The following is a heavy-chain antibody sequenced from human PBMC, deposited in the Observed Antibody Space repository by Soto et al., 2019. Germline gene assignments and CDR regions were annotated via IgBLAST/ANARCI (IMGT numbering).Heavy chain of an antibody. CDR3: AAEEVVGAAEWFDP. J-gene: IGHJ5*02. CDR1: GFTFTSSA. V-gene: IGHV1-58*02. D-gene: IGHD1-26*01. CDR2: IVVGSGNT. Sequence: QMQLVQSGPEVKKPGTSVKVSCKASGFTFTSSAMQWVRQARGQRLEWIGWIVVGSGNTNYAQKFQERVTITRDMSTSTAYMELRRLRFEDTAVNYCAAEEVVGAAEWFDPWGQGTLVTVSS.